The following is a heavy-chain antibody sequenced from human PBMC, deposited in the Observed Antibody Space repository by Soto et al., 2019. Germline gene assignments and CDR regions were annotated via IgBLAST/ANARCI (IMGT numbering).Heavy chain of an antibody. CDR2: MNPNSGNT. Sequence: ASVKVSCKASGYTFTSYDINWVRQATGQGLEWMGWMNPNSGNTGYAQKFQGRVTMTRNTSISTAYMELSSLRSEDTAVYYCARALGRTTVTTLPWDYYYYYMDVWGKGTTVTVSS. J-gene: IGHJ6*03. V-gene: IGHV1-8*01. CDR1: GYTFTSYD. D-gene: IGHD4-17*01. CDR3: ARALGRTTVTTLPWDYYYYYMDV.